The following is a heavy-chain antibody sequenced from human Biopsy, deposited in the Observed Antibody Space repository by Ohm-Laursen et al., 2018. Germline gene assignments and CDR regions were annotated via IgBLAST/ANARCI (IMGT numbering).Heavy chain of an antibody. Sequence: GSLRLSCTASGFTFKNYNMNWVRQAPGKGLEWVSSITSRTSSTYYADSVKGRVTISRDNANNSVSLQMNNLRVDDTAVYYCARWYGDLFYYYNGMDVWGQGTTVTVSS. D-gene: IGHD3-10*01. CDR3: ARWYGDLFYYYNGMDV. CDR1: GFTFKNYN. V-gene: IGHV3-21*01. J-gene: IGHJ6*02. CDR2: ITSRTSST.